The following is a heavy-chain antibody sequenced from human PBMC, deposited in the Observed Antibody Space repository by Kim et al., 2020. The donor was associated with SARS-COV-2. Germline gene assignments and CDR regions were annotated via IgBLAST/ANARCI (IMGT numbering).Heavy chain of an antibody. D-gene: IGHD1-20*01. CDR1: GFSLSTSGVG. CDR3: AHDAWGYNWNDRGTVHDAFDI. V-gene: IGHV2-5*02. CDR2: IYWDDDK. Sequence: SGPTLVNPTQTLTLTCTFSGFSLSTSGVGVGWIRQPPGKALEWLALIYWDDDKRYSPSLKSRLTITKDTSKNQVVLTMTNMDPVDTATYYCAHDAWGYNWNDRGTVHDAFDIWGQGTMVTVSS. J-gene: IGHJ3*02.